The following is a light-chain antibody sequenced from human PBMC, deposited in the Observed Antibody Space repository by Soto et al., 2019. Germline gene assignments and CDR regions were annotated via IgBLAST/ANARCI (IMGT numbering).Light chain of an antibody. Sequence: QSVLTQPPSVSGTPGQGVTISCSGSTSNIGNNYVFWYQQVPGTAPKLLIHTNNRRPSGAPDRFSASKSATTASMAISRLRYEDEVDYFCAVWGDNGHGLGVFGGGTKLTVL. CDR3: AVWGDNGHGLGV. J-gene: IGLJ3*02. CDR1: TSNIGNNY. CDR2: TNN. V-gene: IGLV1-47*02.